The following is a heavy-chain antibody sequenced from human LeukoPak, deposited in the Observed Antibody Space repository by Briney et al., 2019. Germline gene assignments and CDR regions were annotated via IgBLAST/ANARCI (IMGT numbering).Heavy chain of an antibody. Sequence: SETLSLTCTVSGGSISSYYWSWIRQPPGKGLEWIGYIYYSGSTNYNPSLKSRVTISVDTSKNQFSLRLSSVTAADTAVYYCARVGHSIAAAGTDYNWFDPWGQGTLVTVSS. CDR2: IYYSGST. CDR1: GGSISSYY. D-gene: IGHD6-13*01. V-gene: IGHV4-59*01. CDR3: ARVGHSIAAAGTDYNWFDP. J-gene: IGHJ5*02.